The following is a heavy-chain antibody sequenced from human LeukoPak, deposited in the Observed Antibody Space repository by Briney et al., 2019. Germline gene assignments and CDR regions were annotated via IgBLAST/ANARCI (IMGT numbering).Heavy chain of an antibody. CDR1: GYTFTGYY. D-gene: IGHD5-18*01. CDR2: INPSGGTT. V-gene: IGHV1-46*01. Sequence: GASVKVSCKASGYTFTGYYMHWVRQAPGQGLEWMGIINPSGGTTTYAQKFQGRVTMTRDMSTSTVYMELSSLRSEDTAVYYCARDGADTADEWSWFDPWGQGTLVTVSS. J-gene: IGHJ5*02. CDR3: ARDGADTADEWSWFDP.